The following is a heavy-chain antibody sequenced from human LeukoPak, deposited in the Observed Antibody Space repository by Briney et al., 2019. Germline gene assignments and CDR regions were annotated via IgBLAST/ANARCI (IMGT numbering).Heavy chain of an antibody. Sequence: PGGSLRLSCAASGFTFSSYSMNWVRQAPGKGLEWVANIKQDGSEKYYVDSVKGRFTISRDNAKNSLYLQMNSLRAEDTAVYYCARKIWFGELYDYWGQGTLVTVSS. V-gene: IGHV3-7*03. CDR2: IKQDGSEK. CDR1: GFTFSSYS. J-gene: IGHJ4*02. CDR3: ARKIWFGELYDY. D-gene: IGHD3-10*01.